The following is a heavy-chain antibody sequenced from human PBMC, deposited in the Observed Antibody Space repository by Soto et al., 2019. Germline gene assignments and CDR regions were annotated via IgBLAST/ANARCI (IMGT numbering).Heavy chain of an antibody. V-gene: IGHV3-21*01. J-gene: IGHJ4*02. Sequence: EVQLVESGGGLVKSGGSLTLSCEASGFSFDSFGMPWVRQAPGKGLEWVSFISSSASYIYYADSVKGRFTVSRDNAKKSLNRQMNSLRAEDTAVYYCARSRSHWLASDSWGQGTLVTVSA. CDR1: GFSFDSFG. CDR3: ARSRSHWLASDS. D-gene: IGHD6-19*01. CDR2: ISSSASYI.